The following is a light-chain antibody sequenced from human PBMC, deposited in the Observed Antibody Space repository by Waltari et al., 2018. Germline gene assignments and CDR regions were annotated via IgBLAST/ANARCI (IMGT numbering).Light chain of an antibody. CDR3: QETYTTLFT. CDR2: AAS. J-gene: IGKJ3*01. CDR1: QTIRNY. V-gene: IGKV1-39*01. Sequence: DIQMTQSPPSLAASVGDSVTITCRASQTIRNYLNWYQQRPGKAPKLLISAASSLQSGVPSRFSGSGSGTDFALTISSLQPEDFASYHCQETYTTLFTFGPGTKVEIK.